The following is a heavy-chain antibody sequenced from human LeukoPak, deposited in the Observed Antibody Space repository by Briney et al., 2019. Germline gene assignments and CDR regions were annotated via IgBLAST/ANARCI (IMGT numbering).Heavy chain of an antibody. Sequence: GGSLRLSCAASGFTFSSYAMSWVRQAPGKGLEWVSAIRDSGSSTHYADSVKGRFTTSRDNSKNTLYLQMNSLRAEDTAVYYCAKDRSGATVTTLYSGMDVWGHGTTVTVSS. D-gene: IGHD4-17*01. CDR3: AKDRSGATVTTLYSGMDV. CDR2: IRDSGSST. J-gene: IGHJ6*02. CDR1: GFTFSSYA. V-gene: IGHV3-23*01.